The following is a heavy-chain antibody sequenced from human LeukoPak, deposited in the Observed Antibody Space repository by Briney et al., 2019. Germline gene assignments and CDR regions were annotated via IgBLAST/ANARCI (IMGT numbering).Heavy chain of an antibody. CDR3: ARRLGGSYYDLFDY. CDR1: GSTFSSYE. J-gene: IGHJ4*02. V-gene: IGHV4-59*04. Sequence: PGGSLRLSCAASGSTFSSYEMSWVRQPPGKGLEWIGTTYYSGKTYYNLSLKSRVTISVDTSKNQFSLKLNSVTAADTAVYYCARRLGGSYYDLFDYWGQGILVTVSS. CDR2: TYYSGKT. D-gene: IGHD1-26*01.